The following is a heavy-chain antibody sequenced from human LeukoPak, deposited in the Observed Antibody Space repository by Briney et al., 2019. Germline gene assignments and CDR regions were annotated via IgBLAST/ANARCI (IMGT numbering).Heavy chain of an antibody. D-gene: IGHD6-13*01. J-gene: IGHJ5*02. V-gene: IGHV4-61*02. CDR3: ARHSSTWNNWFDP. CDR2: TYTSGST. CDR1: GGSISSGSYY. Sequence: SETLSLTCTVSGGSISSGSYYWSWIRQPAGKGLEWIGRTYTSGSTNYNPSLKSRVTISVDTSKNHFSLKLSSVTAADTAVYYCARHSSTWNNWFDPWGQGTLVTVSS.